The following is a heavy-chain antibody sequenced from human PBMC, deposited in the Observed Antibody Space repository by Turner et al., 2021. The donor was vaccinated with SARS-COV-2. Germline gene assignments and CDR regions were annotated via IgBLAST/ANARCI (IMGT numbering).Heavy chain of an antibody. CDR2: IWYDGSNK. Sequence: QVQLVASGGGVVQPGRPLRPPCAASGFTFSSYGMHWVRQAPGKGLGWVTVIWYDGSNKYYADSVKGRFTISRDNSKNTLYLQMNSLRAEDTAVYYCAKDLEGAMVTYYYGMDVWGQGTTVTVSS. CDR3: AKDLEGAMVTYYYGMDV. J-gene: IGHJ6*02. CDR1: GFTFSSYG. V-gene: IGHV3-33*06. D-gene: IGHD5-18*01.